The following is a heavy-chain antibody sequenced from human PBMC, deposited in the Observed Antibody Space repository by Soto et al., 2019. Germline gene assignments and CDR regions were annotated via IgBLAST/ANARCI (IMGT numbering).Heavy chain of an antibody. D-gene: IGHD3-3*01. J-gene: IGHJ5*01. CDR3: ARGGFRFLAATWFDS. CDR1: GGTFSDYA. Sequence: SVKVSCKASGGTFSDYAFNWVRQAPGQGLEWMGGIIHFFGTTNFAQKFQGRVTITADASTSTAYMELSSLKFEDTAVYYCARGGFRFLAATWFDSWGQGTPVTVSS. V-gene: IGHV1-69*13. CDR2: IIHFFGTT.